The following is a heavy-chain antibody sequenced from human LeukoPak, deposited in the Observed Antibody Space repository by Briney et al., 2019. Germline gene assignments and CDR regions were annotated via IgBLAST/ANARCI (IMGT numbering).Heavy chain of an antibody. Sequence: GRSLRLSCAASGFTFSRYVMHWARQAPGKGLEWVAVISHDGTNKYYADSVKGRFTISRDNSKNTLYMQMDSLRAEDTAVYYCARALNYYDSSGYTPDAFDIWGQGTMVTVSS. V-gene: IGHV3-30*04. D-gene: IGHD3-22*01. CDR3: ARALNYYDSSGYTPDAFDI. CDR1: GFTFSRYV. J-gene: IGHJ3*02. CDR2: ISHDGTNK.